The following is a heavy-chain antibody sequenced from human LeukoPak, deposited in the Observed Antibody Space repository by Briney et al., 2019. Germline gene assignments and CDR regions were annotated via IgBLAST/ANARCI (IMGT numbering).Heavy chain of an antibody. V-gene: IGHV3-20*04. D-gene: IGHD3-10*01. CDR2: INWNGGST. CDR1: GFTFDDYG. CDR3: ARAPTTYYYGSGSYSLFDY. Sequence: PGGSLRLSCAASGFTFDDYGMSWVRHAPGKGLEWVSGINWNGGSTGYADSVKGRFTISRDNAKNSLYLQMNSLRAEDTALYYCARAPTTYYYGSGSYSLFDYWGQGTRVTVSS. J-gene: IGHJ4*02.